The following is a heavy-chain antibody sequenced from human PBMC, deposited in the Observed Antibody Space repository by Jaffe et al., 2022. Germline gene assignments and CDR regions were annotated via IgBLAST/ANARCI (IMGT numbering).Heavy chain of an antibody. V-gene: IGHV3-21*01. J-gene: IGHJ3*02. CDR2: ISSSSSYI. CDR3: ARARTTVSNEDEDAFDI. CDR1: GFTFSSYS. D-gene: IGHD4-17*01. Sequence: EVQLVESGGGLVKPGGSLRLSCAASGFTFSSYSMNWVRQAPGKGLEWVSSISSSSSYIYYADSVKGRFTISRDNAKNSLYLQMNSLRAEDTAVYYCARARTTVSNEDEDAFDIWGQGTMVTVSS.